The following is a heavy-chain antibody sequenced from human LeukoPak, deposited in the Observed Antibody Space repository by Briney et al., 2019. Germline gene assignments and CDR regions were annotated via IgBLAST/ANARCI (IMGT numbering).Heavy chain of an antibody. CDR3: ARDLGQDGGRIDY. Sequence: ASVKVSCKASGYSFSNYGISWVRQAPGQGLEWMGWISAYNGNTNYAQKVQGRVTMTTDTSTTTAYMELRSLRSGDTAVYYCARDLGQDGGRIDYWGQGTLVTVSS. J-gene: IGHJ4*02. V-gene: IGHV1-18*01. CDR1: GYSFSNYG. CDR2: ISAYNGNT. D-gene: IGHD4-23*01.